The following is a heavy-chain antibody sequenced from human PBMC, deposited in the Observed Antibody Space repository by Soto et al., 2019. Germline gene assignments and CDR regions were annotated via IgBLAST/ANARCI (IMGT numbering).Heavy chain of an antibody. V-gene: IGHV4-34*01. CDR3: ARTYIVVVVAATLNWFDP. D-gene: IGHD2-15*01. CDR1: GGSFSGYY. CDR2: INHSGST. Sequence: SETLSLTCAVYGGSFSGYYWSWIRQPPGKGLEWIGEINHSGSTNYNPSLKSRVTISVETSKNQFSLKLSSVTAADTAVYYCARTYIVVVVAATLNWFDPWGQGTLVTVSS. J-gene: IGHJ5*02.